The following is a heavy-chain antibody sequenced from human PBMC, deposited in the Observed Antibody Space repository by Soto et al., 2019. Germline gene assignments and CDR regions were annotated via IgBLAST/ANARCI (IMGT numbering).Heavy chain of an antibody. V-gene: IGHV1-46*01. Sequence: GSVKVSCKAPGEAFTSYYVNWVRQAPGQGLEWMGVINPHGGSTKYAQKFQGRVTMTRDTSRSTVYMELRSLRSDDTAIYYCARSSGGNFGIIIEGSNWFDPWGQGTLVTVSS. CDR2: INPHGGST. J-gene: IGHJ5*02. CDR3: ARSSGGNFGIIIEGSNWFDP. D-gene: IGHD3-3*01. CDR1: GEAFTSYY.